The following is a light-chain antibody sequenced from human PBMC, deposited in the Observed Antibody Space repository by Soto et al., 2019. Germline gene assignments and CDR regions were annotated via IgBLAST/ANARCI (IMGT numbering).Light chain of an antibody. Sequence: EIVKTQSPDTLSVSPGEGATLSCRASQSISSHLVWYQQKPGQPPRLLIYSASIRATGVPARFSGSGSGAEFTLTISSLQPEDFAVYYCQQFDNWPRTFGQGTKVEI. CDR2: SAS. CDR3: QQFDNWPRT. J-gene: IGKJ1*01. CDR1: QSISSH. V-gene: IGKV3-15*01.